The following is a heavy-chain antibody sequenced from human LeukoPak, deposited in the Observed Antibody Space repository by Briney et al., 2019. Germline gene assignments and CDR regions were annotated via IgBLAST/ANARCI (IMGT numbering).Heavy chain of an antibody. D-gene: IGHD6-13*01. CDR1: GGSFSGYY. CDR2: INHSGST. V-gene: IGHV4-34*01. CDR3: ARGRVAAAGTDY. Sequence: PSETLPLTCAVYGGSFSGYYWSWIRQPPGKGLEWIGEINHSGSTNYNPSLKSRVTISVDTSKNQFSLKLSSVTAADTAVYYCARGRVAAAGTDYWGQGTLVTVSS. J-gene: IGHJ4*02.